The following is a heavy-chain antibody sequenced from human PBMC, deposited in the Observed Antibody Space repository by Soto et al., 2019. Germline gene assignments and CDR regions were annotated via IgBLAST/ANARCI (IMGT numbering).Heavy chain of an antibody. CDR2: IIPIFGTA. J-gene: IGHJ3*02. V-gene: IGHV1-69*01. Sequence: QVQLVQSGAEVKKPGSSVKVSCKASGGTFSSYAISWVRQAPGQGLEWMGGIIPIFGTANYAQKFQGRVTITADESTSKADMELSSLRSEATAVYYCARGFNDYGERHSAFDIWGQGTMVTVSS. CDR3: ARGFNDYGERHSAFDI. D-gene: IGHD4-17*01. CDR1: GGTFSSYA.